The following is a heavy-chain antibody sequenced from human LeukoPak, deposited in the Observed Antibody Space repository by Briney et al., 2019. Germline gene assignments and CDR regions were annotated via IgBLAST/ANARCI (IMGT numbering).Heavy chain of an antibody. CDR3: ARDSSTWYGSFDY. D-gene: IGHD6-13*01. CDR1: GGSIRSYY. CDR2: IYYSGTT. J-gene: IGHJ4*02. V-gene: IGHV4-59*01. Sequence: SETLSLTCTVSGGSIRSYYWSWIRRPPGKGMEWIGYIYYSGTTNYNPSLKSRVTISVDTSKNQFSLKLSSVTAADTAVYYCARDSSTWYGSFDYWGRGTLVTVSS.